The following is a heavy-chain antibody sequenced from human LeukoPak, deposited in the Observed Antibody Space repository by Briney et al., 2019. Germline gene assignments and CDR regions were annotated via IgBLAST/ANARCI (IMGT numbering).Heavy chain of an antibody. CDR1: GFTFSNYG. CDR3: ARDYASSGYYS. J-gene: IGHJ5*02. Sequence: GGSLRLSCAASGFTFSNYGMHWVRQAPGKGLEWVAVIWYDGSNKYYADLVKGRFTISRDNSKNTLYLQMNSLRAEDTAVYHCARDYASSGYYSWGQGTQVTVSS. CDR2: IWYDGSNK. V-gene: IGHV3-33*01. D-gene: IGHD3-22*01.